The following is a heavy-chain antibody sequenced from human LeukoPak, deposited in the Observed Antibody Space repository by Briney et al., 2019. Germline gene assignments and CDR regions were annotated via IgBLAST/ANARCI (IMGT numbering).Heavy chain of an antibody. J-gene: IGHJ4*02. Sequence: SETLSLTCTVSGGSISGSSYSWSWIRQPPGKGLEWIGYIYHSGSTYYSPSLKSRVTISVDRSKNQFSLKLSSVTAADTAVYYCARDRVGNYDSSGYTPLEDWGQGTLVTVSS. CDR3: ARDRVGNYDSSGYTPLED. V-gene: IGHV4-30-2*01. CDR1: GGSISGSSYS. CDR2: IYHSGST. D-gene: IGHD3-22*01.